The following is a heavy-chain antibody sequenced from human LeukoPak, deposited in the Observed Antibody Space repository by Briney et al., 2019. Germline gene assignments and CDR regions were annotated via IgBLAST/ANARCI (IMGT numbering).Heavy chain of an antibody. D-gene: IGHD1-26*01. CDR2: ISSRGSTI. CDR3: ARPSPSGIYPRGVFDI. CDR1: GFTFEIYA. J-gene: IGHJ3*02. Sequence: GGSLRLSCAASGFTFEIYAMSWVRQAPGKGLQWVSYISSRGSTIYYADAVKGRFTISRDNAKNSLYLQMNSLRAEDTAVYYCARPSPSGIYPRGVFDIWGQGTMVTVSS. V-gene: IGHV3-48*03.